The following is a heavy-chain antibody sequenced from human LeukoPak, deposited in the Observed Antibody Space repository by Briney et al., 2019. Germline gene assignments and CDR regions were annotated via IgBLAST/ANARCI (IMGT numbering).Heavy chain of an antibody. CDR1: GFTFSSYA. J-gene: IGHJ4*02. CDR3: AKDRGSGWSLYYFDY. V-gene: IGHV3-23*01. CDR2: ISGSGGST. Sequence: AGGSLRLSCAASGFTFSSYAMSWVRQAPGKGLEWVSAISGSGGSTYYADSVKGRFTISRDNSKNTLYLQMNSLRAEDTAVYYCAKDRGSGWSLYYFDYWGQGTLVTVSS. D-gene: IGHD6-19*01.